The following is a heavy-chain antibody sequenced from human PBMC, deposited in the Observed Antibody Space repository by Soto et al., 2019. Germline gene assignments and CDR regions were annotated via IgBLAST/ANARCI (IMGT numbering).Heavy chain of an antibody. CDR2: INHSGST. Sequence: ASETLSLTCAVYGGSFSGYYWSWIRQPPWKGLEWIGEINHSGSTNYNPSLKSRVTISVDTSKNQFSLKLSSVTAADTAVYYCARPYSGGINGYYYYYMDVWGKGTTVTVSS. V-gene: IGHV4-34*01. CDR1: GGSFSGYY. D-gene: IGHD2-15*01. J-gene: IGHJ6*03. CDR3: ARPYSGGINGYYYYYMDV.